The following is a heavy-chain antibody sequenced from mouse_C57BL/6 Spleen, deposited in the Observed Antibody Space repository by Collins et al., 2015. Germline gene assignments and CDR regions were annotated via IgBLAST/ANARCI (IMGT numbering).Heavy chain of an antibody. CDR3: ARGGGTTVVATNFGY. V-gene: IGHV1-69*01. CDR1: GYTFTSYW. CDR2: IDPSDSYT. D-gene: IGHD1-1*01. Sequence: QVQLQQPGAELVMPGASVKLSCKASGYTFTSYWMHWVKQRPGQGLEWIGEIDPSDSYTNCNQKFKGKSTLTVDKSSSTAYMQLSSLTSGDSAVYYCARGGGTTVVATNFGYWGQGTTLTVSS. J-gene: IGHJ2*01.